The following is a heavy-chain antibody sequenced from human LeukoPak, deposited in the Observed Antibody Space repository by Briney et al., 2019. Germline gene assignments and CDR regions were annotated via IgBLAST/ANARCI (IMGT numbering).Heavy chain of an antibody. Sequence: GGSLRLSCAASGFTFSSYSMNWVRQAPGKGLEWVSSISSSSSYIYYPDSVKGRFTISRDNAKYSLYLQMNSLRAEDTAVYYCARDLRAGIVATQFWFDPWGQGTLVTVSS. D-gene: IGHD5-12*01. CDR3: ARDLRAGIVATQFWFDP. V-gene: IGHV3-21*01. CDR1: GFTFSSYS. CDR2: ISSSSSYI. J-gene: IGHJ5*02.